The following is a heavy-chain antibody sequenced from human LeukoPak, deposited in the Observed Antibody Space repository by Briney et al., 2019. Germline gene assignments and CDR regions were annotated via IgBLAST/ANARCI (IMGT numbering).Heavy chain of an antibody. CDR2: ISGSGGST. CDR3: AKDWGSGYSSGWPVDY. D-gene: IGHD6-19*01. CDR1: GVTFRIYA. Sequence: GGSLRLSCGAWGVTFRIYAMSCVREAPGKGREGGSAISGSGGSTYYADSVKGRFTISRDNSKNTLYLKMNSLRAEDTAVYYCAKDWGSGYSSGWPVDYWGQGTLVTVSS. V-gene: IGHV3-23*01. J-gene: IGHJ4*02.